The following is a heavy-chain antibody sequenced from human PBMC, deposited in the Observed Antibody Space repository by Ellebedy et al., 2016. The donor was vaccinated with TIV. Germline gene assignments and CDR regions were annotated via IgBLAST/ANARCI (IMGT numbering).Heavy chain of an antibody. J-gene: IGHJ4*02. Sequence: AASLKVSCKASGYTFTSFGIIWVRQAPGQGLEWMGWISWYNGNTKYGQTFQGRLTMTTDTSTSTAYMELRSLRPDDTAVYFCARGGNYYTSSGDYRYYFDYWGQGTLVTVSS. CDR2: ISWYNGNT. CDR1: GYTFTSFG. V-gene: IGHV1-18*01. D-gene: IGHD2-21*02. CDR3: ARGGNYYTSSGDYRYYFDY.